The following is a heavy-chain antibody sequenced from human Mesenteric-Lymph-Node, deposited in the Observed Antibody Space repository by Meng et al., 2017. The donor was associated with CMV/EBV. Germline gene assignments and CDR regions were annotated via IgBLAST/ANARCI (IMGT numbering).Heavy chain of an antibody. Sequence: GGSLRLSCAVSGFTFSSYEMNWVRQAPGKGLEWVSYTSSSGSTIFYADSVKGRFTISRDNARNSLYLQMNSLRADDTAVYHCARGGGGGGFDYWGQGTLVIVSS. D-gene: IGHD3-16*01. CDR3: ARGGGGGGFDY. CDR1: GFTFSSYE. J-gene: IGHJ4*02. V-gene: IGHV3-48*03. CDR2: TSSSGSTI.